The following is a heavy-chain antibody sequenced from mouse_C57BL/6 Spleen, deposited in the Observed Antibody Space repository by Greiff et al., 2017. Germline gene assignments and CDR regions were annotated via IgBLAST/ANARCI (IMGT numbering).Heavy chain of an antibody. CDR2: INPYNGGT. CDR3: ARLIYYYGSSDY. CDR1: GYTFTDYY. V-gene: IGHV1-19*01. J-gene: IGHJ4*01. D-gene: IGHD1-1*01. Sequence: EVKLMESGPVLVKPGASVKMSCKASGYTFTDYYMNWVKQSHGKSLEWIGVINPYNGGTSYNQKFKGKATLTVDKSSSTAYMELNSLTSEDSAVYYCARLIYYYGSSDYWGQGTSVTVSS.